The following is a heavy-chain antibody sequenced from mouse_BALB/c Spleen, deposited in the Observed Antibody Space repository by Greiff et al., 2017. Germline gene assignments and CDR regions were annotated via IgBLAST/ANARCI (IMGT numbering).Heavy chain of an antibody. J-gene: IGHJ4*01. D-gene: IGHD1-1*01. Sequence: VQLKQSGPELMKPGASVKISCKASGYSFTSYYMHWVKQSHGKSLEWIGYIDPFNGGTSYNQKFKGKATLTVDKSSSTAYMHLSSLTSEDSAVYYCSFITTVVDYYAMDYWGQGTSVTVSS. CDR3: SFITTVVDYYAMDY. V-gene: IGHV1S135*01. CDR1: GYSFTSYY. CDR2: IDPFNGGT.